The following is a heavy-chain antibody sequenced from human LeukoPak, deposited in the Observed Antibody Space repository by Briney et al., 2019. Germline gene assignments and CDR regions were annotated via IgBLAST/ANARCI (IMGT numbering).Heavy chain of an antibody. V-gene: IGHV4-4*07. Sequence: PSETLSLTCTVSGDSISSYYWSWIRQPAEKGLEWIGRIYISGSTFYNPSLKSRVTMSVDTSKNQFSLKLNSVTAADTAVYFCAVYGSGKIDYWGQGTLVTVSS. J-gene: IGHJ4*02. CDR1: GDSISSYY. D-gene: IGHD3-10*01. CDR2: IYISGST. CDR3: AVYGSGKIDY.